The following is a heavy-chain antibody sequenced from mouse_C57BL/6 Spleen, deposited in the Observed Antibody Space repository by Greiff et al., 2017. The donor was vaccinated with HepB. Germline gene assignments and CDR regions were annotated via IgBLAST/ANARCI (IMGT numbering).Heavy chain of an antibody. CDR2: ISNLAYSI. CDR3: ARRGDYDEGFAY. D-gene: IGHD2-4*01. Sequence: EVMLVESGGGLVQPGGSLKLSCAASGFTFSDYGMAWVRQAPRKGPEWVAFISNLAYSIYYADTVTGRFTISRENAKNTLYLEMSSLRSEDTAMYYCARRGDYDEGFAYWGQGTLVTVSA. J-gene: IGHJ3*01. CDR1: GFTFSDYG. V-gene: IGHV5-15*01.